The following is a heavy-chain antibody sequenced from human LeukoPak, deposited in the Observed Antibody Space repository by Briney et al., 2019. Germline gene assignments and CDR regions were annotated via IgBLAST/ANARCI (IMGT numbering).Heavy chain of an antibody. CDR1: GGSISSSSYY. CDR2: IYYSGST. J-gene: IGHJ5*02. Sequence: PSETLSLTCTVSGGSISSSSYYWGWIRQPPGKGLEWIGSIYYSGSTYYNPSLKSRVTISVDTSKNQFSLKLSSVTAADTAVYYCARLNYDFWSGYCGFDPWGQGTLVTVSS. V-gene: IGHV4-39*01. D-gene: IGHD3-3*01. CDR3: ARLNYDFWSGYCGFDP.